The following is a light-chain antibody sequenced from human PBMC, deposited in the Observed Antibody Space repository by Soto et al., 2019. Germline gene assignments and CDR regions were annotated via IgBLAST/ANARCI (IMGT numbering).Light chain of an antibody. CDR1: RSVSSS. Sequence: IVLTQSHATLPLSPDQWETHSLWGARSVSSSWSGYQQQPGQAPRLLIFDAATRATGSLARFSGSGSGTDFTLTISSLVHEDFAAYYCQQRSNWPTFGQGTKVDIK. V-gene: IGKV3-11*01. J-gene: IGKJ1*01. CDR3: QQRSNWPT. CDR2: DAA.